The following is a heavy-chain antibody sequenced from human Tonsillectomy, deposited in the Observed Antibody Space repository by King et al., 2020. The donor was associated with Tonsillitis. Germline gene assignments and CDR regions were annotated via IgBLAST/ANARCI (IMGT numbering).Heavy chain of an antibody. D-gene: IGHD3-22*01. Sequence: QLVQSGADVKKPGESLKISCKGSGNIFTTYWIGWVRQMPGKGLECMGIIYPGDSDTRYSPSFQGQVTISADKSISTAYLQWSSLKASDTAIYYCARLTYYYDSSGSVHDAFAIWGQGTMVTVSS. J-gene: IGHJ3*02. V-gene: IGHV5-51*01. CDR2: IYPGDSDT. CDR3: ARLTYYYDSSGSVHDAFAI. CDR1: GNIFTTYW.